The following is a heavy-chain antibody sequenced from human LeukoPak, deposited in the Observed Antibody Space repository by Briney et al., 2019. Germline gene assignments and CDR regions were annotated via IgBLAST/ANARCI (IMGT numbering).Heavy chain of an antibody. J-gene: IGHJ4*02. CDR1: GFTVSTNY. Sequence: GGSRRLSCAASGFTVSTNYMNWVRQAPGKGLEWVSVIYSGGSKYYADSVKGRFTISRDNSKNTLYLQMNSLRADDTAVYYCARGLYADYAFDYWGQGTLVTVSS. D-gene: IGHD4-17*01. CDR2: IYSGGSK. V-gene: IGHV3-66*01. CDR3: ARGLYADYAFDY.